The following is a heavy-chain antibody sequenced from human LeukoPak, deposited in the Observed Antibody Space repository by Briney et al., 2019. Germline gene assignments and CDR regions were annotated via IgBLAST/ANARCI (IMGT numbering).Heavy chain of an antibody. J-gene: IGHJ4*02. CDR1: FSDHY. CDR2: ISAYNGNT. D-gene: IGHD3-22*01. V-gene: IGHV1-18*04. CDR3: ARDRRRYYYDSSGYDY. Sequence: ASVKVSCKTFSDHYIHWVRQAPGQGLEWMGWISAYNGNTNYAQKLQGRVTMTTDTSTSTAYMELRSLRFDDTAVYYCARDRRRYYYDSSGYDYWGQGTLVTVSS.